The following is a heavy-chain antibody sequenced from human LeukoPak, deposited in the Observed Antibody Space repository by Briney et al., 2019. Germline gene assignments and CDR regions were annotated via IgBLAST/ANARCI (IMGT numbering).Heavy chain of an antibody. CDR2: IRCDGSNK. CDR3: AKVYSSSWSLDYYYYYMDV. Sequence: PGGSLRLSCAASGFTFSSYGMHWVRQAPGKGLEWVAFIRCDGSNKYYADSVKGRFTLSRDNSKNTLYLQMNSLRAEDTAVYYCAKVYSSSWSLDYYYYYMDVWGKGTTVTVSS. CDR1: GFTFSSYG. J-gene: IGHJ6*03. V-gene: IGHV3-30*02. D-gene: IGHD6-13*01.